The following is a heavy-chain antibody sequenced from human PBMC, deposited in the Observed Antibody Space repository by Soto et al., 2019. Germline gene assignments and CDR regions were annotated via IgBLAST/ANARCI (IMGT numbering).Heavy chain of an antibody. CDR1: GDIFSGYS. CDR3: ARDLGSGYDPGDY. V-gene: IGHV1-69*14. D-gene: IGHD5-12*01. J-gene: IGHJ4*02. CDR2: IIPIFGTT. Sequence: QVQLVQSGAEVKKPGSSVKVSCKTSGDIFSGYSISWVRQAPGQGLEWMGGIIPIFGTTNYAQRFHGRVTLTADKSTSTVYMELYSLKSEDTAVSYCARDLGSGYDPGDYWGQGTLVTVSS.